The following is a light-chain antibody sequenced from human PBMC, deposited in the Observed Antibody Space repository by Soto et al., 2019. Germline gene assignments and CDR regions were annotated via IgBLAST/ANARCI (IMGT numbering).Light chain of an antibody. CDR2: TNI. J-gene: IGLJ2*01. CDR1: SSNIGAVFE. Sequence: QSVLTQPPSVSAAPGQRVTISCTGSSSNIGAVFEVHWYQQLPGTAPKLLIYTNINRPSGVPDRFSGSRSGTSASLAITGLQAEDEADYYCQSYDSSLSGYVIFGGGTKLTVL. V-gene: IGLV1-40*01. CDR3: QSYDSSLSGYVI.